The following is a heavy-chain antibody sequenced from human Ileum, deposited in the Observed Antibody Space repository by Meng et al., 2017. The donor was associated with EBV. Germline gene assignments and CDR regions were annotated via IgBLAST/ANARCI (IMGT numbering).Heavy chain of an antibody. V-gene: IGHV1-18*01. D-gene: IGHD6-13*01. Sequence: QVQGVQSGAEVKNLGASVTVSCMAIGYTYTYYGIVCVRQGPGQGLEGMTCISAYNGDTNYVQRCQDRVIMTSNTSTNTVYMELRGLRSDDTDVYYRASPVVHQQQLDHWGQRTLVTVSS. CDR1: GYTYTYYG. CDR3: ASPVVHQQQLDH. J-gene: IGHJ4*02. CDR2: ISAYNGDT.